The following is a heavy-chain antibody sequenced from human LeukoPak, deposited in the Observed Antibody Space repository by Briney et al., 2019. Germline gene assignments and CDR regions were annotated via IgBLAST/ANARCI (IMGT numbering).Heavy chain of an antibody. V-gene: IGHV4-61*02. D-gene: IGHD3-10*01. CDR1: DGSFSSGSYY. J-gene: IGHJ4*02. Sequence: PSETLSLTCSVSDGSFSSGSYYWSWIRQPAGKGLEWIGRIYTGGSINYNPSLEGRLTISLDRSKTQFPLRLRSVTAADTAVYYCAAGGDEFAYWGQGTLVTVSS. CDR3: AAGGDEFAY. CDR2: IYTGGSI.